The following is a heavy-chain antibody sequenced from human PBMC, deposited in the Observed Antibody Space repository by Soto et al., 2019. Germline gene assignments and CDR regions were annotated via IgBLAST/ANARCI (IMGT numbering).Heavy chain of an antibody. CDR1: GYSFSNYW. CDR3: AIGGDWFFFDI. Sequence: GESLKISCKGSGYSFSNYWIGWARQMPGKGLEWMGIIYPDDSDTRYNPSFQGQVTISADKSISTAYLQWSSLKASDTAMYYCAIGGDWFFFDIWAQGTVVTVSS. J-gene: IGHJ3*02. V-gene: IGHV5-51*01. D-gene: IGHD2-21*02. CDR2: IYPDDSDT.